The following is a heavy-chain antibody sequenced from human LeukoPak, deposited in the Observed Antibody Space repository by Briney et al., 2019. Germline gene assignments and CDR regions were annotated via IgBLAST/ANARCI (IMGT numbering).Heavy chain of an antibody. V-gene: IGHV3-30*18. CDR2: ISDDGSSK. D-gene: IGHD1-26*01. Sequence: GRSLRLSCVASGFTFSNYGMHWVRQAPGKGLEWVAVISDDGSSKYYPDSAKGRFTISRDNSKSTLNLQMDSLRIEDTAVYYCAKVGFTGSYMYAFDMWGQGTMVTVSS. CDR3: AKVGFTGSYMYAFDM. J-gene: IGHJ3*02. CDR1: GFTFSNYG.